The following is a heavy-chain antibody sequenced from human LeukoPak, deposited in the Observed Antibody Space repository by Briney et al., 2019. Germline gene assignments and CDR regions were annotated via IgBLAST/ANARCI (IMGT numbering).Heavy chain of an antibody. J-gene: IGHJ4*02. V-gene: IGHV4-59*01. Sequence: SETLSLTCTVSGGSISSYYWSWIRQPPGKGLEWIGYIYYSGSTNYNPSLKSRVTISVDTSKNQFSLKLSSVTAADTALYYCARVRRAVSYYFDYWGQGTLVTVSS. CDR1: GGSISSYY. CDR3: ARVRRAVSYYFDY. CDR2: IYYSGST.